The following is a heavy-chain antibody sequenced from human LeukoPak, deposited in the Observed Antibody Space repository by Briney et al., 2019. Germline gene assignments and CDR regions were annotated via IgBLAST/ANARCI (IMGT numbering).Heavy chain of an antibody. CDR3: ARAPGMYYYDSSGYYLD. J-gene: IGHJ4*02. D-gene: IGHD3-22*01. Sequence: SQTLSLTCTVSGGSISSGGYYWSWIRQHPGKGLEWIGYIYYSGNTYYNPSLKSRVTISVDTSKNQFSLKLSSVTAADTAVYYCARAPGMYYYDSSGYYLDWGQGTLVTVSS. V-gene: IGHV4-31*03. CDR1: GGSISSGGYY. CDR2: IYYSGNT.